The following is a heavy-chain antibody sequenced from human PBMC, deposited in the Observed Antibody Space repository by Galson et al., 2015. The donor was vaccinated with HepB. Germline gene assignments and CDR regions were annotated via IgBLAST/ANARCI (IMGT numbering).Heavy chain of an antibody. CDR3: AREPSSTVVTPFDY. CDR1: GGTFSSYA. Sequence: SVKVSCKASGGTFSSYAISWVRQAPGQGLEWMGRIIPILGIANYAQKFQGRVTITADKSTSTACMELSSLRSEDTAVYYCAREPSSTVVTPFDYWGQGTLVTVSS. D-gene: IGHD4-23*01. V-gene: IGHV1-69*04. J-gene: IGHJ4*02. CDR2: IIPILGIA.